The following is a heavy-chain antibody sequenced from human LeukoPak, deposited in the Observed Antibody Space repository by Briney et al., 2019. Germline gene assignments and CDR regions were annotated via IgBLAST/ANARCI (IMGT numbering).Heavy chain of an antibody. CDR1: GGSISSSSYY. D-gene: IGHD4-23*01. CDR2: IYYSGST. J-gene: IGHJ5*02. Sequence: SETLSLTCTVSGGSISSSSYYWGWIRQPPGKGLEWIGSIYYSGSTNYNPSLKSRVTMSVDTSKNQFSLKLSSVTAADTAVYYCARETIMTTVVPRPNWFDPWGQGTLVTVSS. V-gene: IGHV4-39*07. CDR3: ARETIMTTVVPRPNWFDP.